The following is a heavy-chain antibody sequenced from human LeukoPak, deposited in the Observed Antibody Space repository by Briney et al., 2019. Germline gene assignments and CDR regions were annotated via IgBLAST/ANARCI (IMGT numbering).Heavy chain of an antibody. J-gene: IGHJ2*01. CDR3: AREVGGHDWYFDL. Sequence: SETLSLTCTVSGGSISSSSYYWGWIRQPPGKGLEWIGSIYYSGSTYYNPSLKSRVTISVDTSKNQFSLKLSSVTAADTAVYYCAREVGGHDWYFDLWGRGTLVTVSS. V-gene: IGHV4-39*02. D-gene: IGHD5-12*01. CDR1: GGSISSSSYY. CDR2: IYYSGST.